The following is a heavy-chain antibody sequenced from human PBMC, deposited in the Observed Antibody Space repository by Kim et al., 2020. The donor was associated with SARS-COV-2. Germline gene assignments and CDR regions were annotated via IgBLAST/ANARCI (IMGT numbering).Heavy chain of an antibody. CDR3: ASTQGVVMYYFDY. J-gene: IGHJ4*02. V-gene: IGHV4-39*01. D-gene: IGHD3-10*01. Sequence: YNPSLKSRVTISVDTSKNQFSLKLSSVTAADTAVYYCASTQGVVMYYFDYWGQGTLVTVSS.